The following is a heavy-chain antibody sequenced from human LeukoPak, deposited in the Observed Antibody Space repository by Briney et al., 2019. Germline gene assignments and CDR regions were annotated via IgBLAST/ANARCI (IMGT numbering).Heavy chain of an antibody. Sequence: GGSLRLSCAGSGFIFNNYAMHWVRQPPGKGLEWVSGISWNSGSIDYADSVKGRFTISRDNAKNSLYLQMNSLRVEDTAFYYCAKDNRRHYTSGPNPDSLHWGQGALVAVSS. V-gene: IGHV3-9*01. CDR1: GFIFNNYA. CDR2: ISWNSGSI. D-gene: IGHD6-19*01. CDR3: AKDNRRHYTSGPNPDSLH. J-gene: IGHJ4*02.